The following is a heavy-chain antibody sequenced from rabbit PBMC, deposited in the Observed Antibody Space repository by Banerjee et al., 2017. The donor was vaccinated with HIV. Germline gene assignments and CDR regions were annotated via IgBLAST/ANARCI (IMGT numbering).Heavy chain of an antibody. D-gene: IGHD7-1*01. CDR2: ILTSSVST. Sequence: QEQLKETGGGLVQPGGSLTLSCKASRFDFITYYVSWVRQAPGKGLQWIGCILTSSVSTWYASWVNGRFTISKPSSTTVTLQMTSLTVADTATYFCARDHAGYLGYGYHLWGQGTLVTVS. J-gene: IGHJ3*01. CDR3: ARDHAGYLGYGYHL. V-gene: IGHV1S45*01. CDR1: RFDFITYYV.